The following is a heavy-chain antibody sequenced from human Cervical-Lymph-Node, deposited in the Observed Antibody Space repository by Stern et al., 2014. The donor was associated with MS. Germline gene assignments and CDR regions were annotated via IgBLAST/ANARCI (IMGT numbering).Heavy chain of an antibody. V-gene: IGHV1-46*01. J-gene: IGHJ3*02. CDR3: AIGAFDI. Sequence: QVQLVESGAEVKKPGASVRVSCKASGYTFTDFYMHWVRQAPGQGLEWMGIINPSGGSTSYAQKFQGRVTMTRDTSTSTVYMELSSLRAEDTAVYYCAIGAFDIWGQGTMVTVSS. CDR1: GYTFTDFY. CDR2: INPSGGST.